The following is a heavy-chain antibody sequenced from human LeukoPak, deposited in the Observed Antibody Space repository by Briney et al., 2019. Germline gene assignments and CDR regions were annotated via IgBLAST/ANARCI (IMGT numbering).Heavy chain of an antibody. J-gene: IGHJ6*04. V-gene: IGHV3-23*01. Sequence: GGSLRLSCAASGFTFSSYAMIWVRQAPGKGLEWVSAISGSGGSTYYADSVKGRFTISRDNSKNTLYLQMNSLRAEDTAVYYCANNNRDYYYGMDVWGKGTTVTVSS. CDR1: GFTFSSYA. CDR2: ISGSGGST. CDR3: ANNNRDYYYGMDV. D-gene: IGHD1/OR15-1a*01.